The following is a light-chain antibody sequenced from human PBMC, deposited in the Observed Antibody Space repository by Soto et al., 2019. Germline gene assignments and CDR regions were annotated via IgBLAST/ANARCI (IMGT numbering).Light chain of an antibody. CDR3: QQSFNTPVT. CDR1: RSISNY. J-gene: IGKJ5*01. CDR2: GAS. V-gene: IGKV1-39*01. Sequence: DIQMTQSPSSLSASVGDRVTITCRASRSISNYLNWYQQKTGKAPQVLIYGASSLQGGVPSRFGASGSGTAFTLTINSLQPEDFATYDCQQSFNTPVTFGQGTRLEI.